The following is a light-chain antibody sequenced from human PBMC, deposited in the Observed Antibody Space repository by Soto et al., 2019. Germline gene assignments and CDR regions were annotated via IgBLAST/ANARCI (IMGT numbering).Light chain of an antibody. V-gene: IGLV2-14*01. CDR3: SSYTSSIVV. J-gene: IGLJ2*01. CDR2: DVS. Sequence: QSALTQPASVSGSPGQSITISCTGTSSDVGGYNYVSWYQQHPGKAPKLMIYDVSNRPSGVSNRFSGSKSGNTASLTISGLQAEDEADYYCSSYTSSIVVFXXGTKLTVL. CDR1: SSDVGGYNY.